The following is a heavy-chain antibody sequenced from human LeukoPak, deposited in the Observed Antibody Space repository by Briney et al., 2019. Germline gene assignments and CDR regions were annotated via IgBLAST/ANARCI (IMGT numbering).Heavy chain of an antibody. CDR3: ARALTRITMVE. Sequence: SETPSLTCTASGGSISSYYWSWIRQPPGKGLEWIGYIYYSGSTNYNPSLKSRVTISVDTSKNQFSLKLSSVTAADTAVYYCARALTRITMVEWGQGTLDTVSS. J-gene: IGHJ4*02. V-gene: IGHV4-59*01. CDR1: GGSISSYY. D-gene: IGHD3-10*01. CDR2: IYYSGST.